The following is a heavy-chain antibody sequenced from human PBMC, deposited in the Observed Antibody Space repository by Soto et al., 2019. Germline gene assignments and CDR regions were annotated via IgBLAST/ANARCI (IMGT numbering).Heavy chain of an antibody. CDR1: GGSISSSSYY. Sequence: SETLSVTCTVSGGSISSSSYYWGWIRQPPGKGLEWIGSIYYSGSTYYNPSLKSRVTISVDTSKNQFSLKLSSVTAADTAVYYCARQPRLTFGVVISDWFDPWGQGTLVTVSS. V-gene: IGHV4-39*01. CDR2: IYYSGST. CDR3: ARQPRLTFGVVISDWFDP. D-gene: IGHD3-3*01. J-gene: IGHJ5*02.